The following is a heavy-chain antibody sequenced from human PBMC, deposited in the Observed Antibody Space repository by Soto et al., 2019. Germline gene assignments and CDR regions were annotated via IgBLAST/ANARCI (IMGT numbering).Heavy chain of an antibody. Sequence: QVQLQESGRGLVKPSQTLSLTCTVSGGSISSGGYYWSWIRQHPGKGLEWIGYIYYSGSTYYNPSLKSRVTISVDTSKNQFSLKLSSVTAADTAVYYCARVNKAAAISSFDPWGQGTLVTVSS. D-gene: IGHD2-2*01. CDR1: GGSISSGGYY. CDR2: IYYSGST. J-gene: IGHJ5*02. V-gene: IGHV4-31*03. CDR3: ARVNKAAAISSFDP.